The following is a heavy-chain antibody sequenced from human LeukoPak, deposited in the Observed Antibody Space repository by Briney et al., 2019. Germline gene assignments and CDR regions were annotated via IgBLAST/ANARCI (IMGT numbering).Heavy chain of an antibody. CDR1: GFTFSRYS. D-gene: IGHD4-17*01. CDR3: ARVAYGDDGVDY. CDR2: ISSSGDYI. Sequence: GGSLRLSCAVSGFTFSRYSMTWVRQAPGKGLEWVSSISSSGDYIYYADSVKGRFTISRDNAKNSLYLEMNSLRAEDTAVYYCARVAYGDDGVDYWGQGTLVTVSS. J-gene: IGHJ4*02. V-gene: IGHV3-21*01.